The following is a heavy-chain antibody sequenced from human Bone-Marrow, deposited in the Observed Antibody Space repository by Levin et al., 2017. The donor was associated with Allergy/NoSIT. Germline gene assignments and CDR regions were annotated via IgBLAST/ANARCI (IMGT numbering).Heavy chain of an antibody. D-gene: IGHD2/OR15-2a*01. V-gene: IGHV1-18*01. J-gene: IGHJ6*03. CDR1: GYTFSNFG. CDR3: ARVYGYYYFYLDV. CDR2: ISPENGNT. Sequence: GSVKVSCQASGYTFSNFGINWLRQAPGQGLEWMGWISPENGNTHYAQSFQDRITMTTDTSTNTAYMELRNLRSDDTAVYYCARVYGYYYFYLDVWGKGTTVAVSS.